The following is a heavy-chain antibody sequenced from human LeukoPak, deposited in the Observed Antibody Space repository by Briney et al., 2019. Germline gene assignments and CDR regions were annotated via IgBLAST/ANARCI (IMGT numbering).Heavy chain of an antibody. CDR3: ARGTGRYFDWSSLNY. D-gene: IGHD3-9*01. CDR2: INTDGSST. V-gene: IGHV3-74*01. CDR1: GFTFSSYW. Sequence: TGGSLRLSCAASGFTFSSYWMHWVRQAPGKGLVWVSRINTDGSSTSYADSVKGRFTISRDNSKNTLYLQMNSLRAEDTAVYYCARGTGRYFDWSSLNYWGQGTLVTVSS. J-gene: IGHJ4*02.